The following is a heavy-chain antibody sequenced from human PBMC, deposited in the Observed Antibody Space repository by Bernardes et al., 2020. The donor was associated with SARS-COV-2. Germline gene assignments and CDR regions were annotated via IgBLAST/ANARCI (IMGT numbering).Heavy chain of an antibody. D-gene: IGHD2-8*01. Sequence: SVKVSCKASGGTFSSYAISWVRQAPGQGLEWMGGIIPIFGTANYAQKFQGRVTITADESTSTAYMELSSLRSEDTAVYYCARDGLTVYAEPSDYYYGMDVWGQGTTVTVSS. V-gene: IGHV1-69*13. CDR3: ARDGLTVYAEPSDYYYGMDV. CDR1: GGTFSSYA. CDR2: IIPIFGTA. J-gene: IGHJ6*02.